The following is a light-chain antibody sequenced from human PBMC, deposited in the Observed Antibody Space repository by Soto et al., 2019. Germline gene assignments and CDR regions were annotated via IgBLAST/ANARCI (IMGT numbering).Light chain of an antibody. CDR1: QSLSSSY. J-gene: IGKJ1*01. Sequence: EIVLTQSPGTLSLSPGERATLSCRAGQSLSSSYLAWYQQKPGQAPRLLIYATSSRATGIPDRFSGSGSGTDFTLTISRLEPEDFAVYYCQQYDGSRWTFGQGTKVEIK. CDR2: ATS. CDR3: QQYDGSRWT. V-gene: IGKV3-20*01.